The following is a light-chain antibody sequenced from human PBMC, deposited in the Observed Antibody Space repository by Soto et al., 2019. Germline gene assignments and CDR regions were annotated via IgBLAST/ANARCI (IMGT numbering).Light chain of an antibody. Sequence: QSALTQPASVSGSPGQSITISCTGTNSDVGGYNYVSWYQQHPGKAPKLMIYEVSNRPSGVSNRFSGSKSGNTASLIISGLQAEDEAHYSSSLTRVFGGGTKLTVL. CDR3: SLTRV. CDR1: NSDVGGYNY. CDR2: EVS. V-gene: IGLV2-14*01. J-gene: IGLJ2*01.